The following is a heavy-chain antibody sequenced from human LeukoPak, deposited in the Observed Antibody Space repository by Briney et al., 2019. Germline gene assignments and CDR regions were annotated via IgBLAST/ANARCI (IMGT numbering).Heavy chain of an antibody. CDR3: ARHRDGYYAY. CDR2: IYYSGST. J-gene: IGHJ4*02. CDR1: GGSISSYY. D-gene: IGHD5-24*01. Sequence: PSETLSLTCTVSGGSISSYYWSWIRQPPGKGLEWIGCIYYSGSTNYNPSLKSRVTISVDTSKNQFSLKLSSVTAADTAVYYCARHRDGYYAYWGQGTLVTVSS. V-gene: IGHV4-59*01.